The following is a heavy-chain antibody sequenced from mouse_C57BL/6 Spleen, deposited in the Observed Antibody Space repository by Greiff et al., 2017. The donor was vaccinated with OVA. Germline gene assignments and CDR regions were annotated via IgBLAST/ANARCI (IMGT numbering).Heavy chain of an antibody. Sequence: EVQRVESGGDLVKPGGSLKLSCAASGFTFSSYGMSWVRQTPDKRLEWVATISTGGSYTYYPDSVKGRSTIGRDNAKNTPYLQMSSLKSEDTAMYDCARQGEGNYRGYFDYWGQGTTLTVSS. CDR3: ARQGEGNYRGYFDY. D-gene: IGHD2-1*01. CDR1: GFTFSSYG. J-gene: IGHJ2*01. V-gene: IGHV5-6*01. CDR2: ISTGGSYT.